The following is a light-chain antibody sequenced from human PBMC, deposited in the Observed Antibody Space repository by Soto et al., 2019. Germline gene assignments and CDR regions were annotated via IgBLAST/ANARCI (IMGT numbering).Light chain of an antibody. J-gene: IGLJ1*01. Sequence: QSVLAQPPSASGTPGQRVTVSCSGSSSNIGTYTVNWYQQFPGTAPKLLIYTNNQRPSGVPDRFSGSKSGTSASLAISGLQSEDEATYYCATWHDSFYVFGTGTKLTVL. CDR1: SSNIGTYT. CDR3: ATWHDSFYV. CDR2: TNN. V-gene: IGLV1-44*01.